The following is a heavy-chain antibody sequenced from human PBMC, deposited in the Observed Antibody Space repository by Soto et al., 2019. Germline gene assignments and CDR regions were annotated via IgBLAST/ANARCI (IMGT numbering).Heavy chain of an antibody. J-gene: IGHJ4*02. V-gene: IGHV3-23*01. CDR3: PKDSIASPFEFWHY. Sequence: EVQLLESGGGLVQPGGSLRLSCAASGFTFSSYAMSWVRQAPGKGLEWVSAISGSGGSTYYADSVKGRFTISRDNAKNTLYFQMICLRAEDRAVYYCPKDSIASPFEFWHYGGQGPLVTVSS. CDR2: ISGSGGST. D-gene: IGHD6-6*01. CDR1: GFTFSSYA.